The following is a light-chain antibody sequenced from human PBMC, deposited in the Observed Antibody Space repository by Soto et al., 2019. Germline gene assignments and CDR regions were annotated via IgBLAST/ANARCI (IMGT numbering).Light chain of an antibody. CDR3: HQYDKAHQS. J-gene: IGKJ2*03. V-gene: IGKV3-20*01. CDR1: QYMTRTY. Sequence: EIVLMQSPGTLSLSPGERATLSCRASQYMTRTYIAWYQQKPGQAPRLLIYAASNRATGIPDKFSGSGSGADYSLTMSRLEPEDSEVYYSHQYDKAHQSFGNGTKVNI. CDR2: AAS.